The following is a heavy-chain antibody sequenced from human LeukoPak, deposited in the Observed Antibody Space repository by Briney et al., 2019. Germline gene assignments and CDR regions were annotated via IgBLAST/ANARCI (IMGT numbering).Heavy chain of an antibody. CDR2: IYYSGST. CDR1: GGSISSSSYY. CDR3: ARHPIVYCSSTSCYTGWFDP. Sequence: SETLSLTCTVSGGSISSSSYYWGWIRQPPGKGLEWIGSIYYSGSTYYNPSLKSRVTISVDTSKNQFSLKLSSVTAADTAVYYCARHPIVYCSSTSCYTGWFDPWGQGTLVTVSS. J-gene: IGHJ5*02. D-gene: IGHD2-2*02. V-gene: IGHV4-39*01.